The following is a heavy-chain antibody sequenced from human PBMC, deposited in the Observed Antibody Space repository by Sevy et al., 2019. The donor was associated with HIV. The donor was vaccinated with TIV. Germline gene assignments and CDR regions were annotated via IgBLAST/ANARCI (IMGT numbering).Heavy chain of an antibody. CDR1: GGSISSYY. CDR2: IYYSGST. Sequence: SETLSLTCTVSGGSISSYYWSWIRQPPGKGLEWIWYIYYSGSTNYNPSLKSRVTISVDTSKNQFSLKLSSVTAADTAVYYCARQGKWELPTLFDYWGQGTLVTVSS. CDR3: ARQGKWELPTLFDY. D-gene: IGHD1-26*01. V-gene: IGHV4-59*08. J-gene: IGHJ4*02.